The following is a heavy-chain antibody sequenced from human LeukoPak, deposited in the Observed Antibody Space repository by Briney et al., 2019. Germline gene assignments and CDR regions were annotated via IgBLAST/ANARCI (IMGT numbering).Heavy chain of an antibody. CDR3: ARVDTALSGYDY. CDR2: ISSSSSYT. V-gene: IGHV3-11*05. D-gene: IGHD5-18*01. J-gene: IGHJ4*02. CDR1: GFTFSDYY. Sequence: EAGGSLRLSCAASGFTFSDYYMSWIRQAPGKGLEWVSYISSSSSYTNYADSAKGRFTISRDNAKNSLYLQMNSLRAEDTAVYYCARVDTALSGYDYWGQGTLVTVSS.